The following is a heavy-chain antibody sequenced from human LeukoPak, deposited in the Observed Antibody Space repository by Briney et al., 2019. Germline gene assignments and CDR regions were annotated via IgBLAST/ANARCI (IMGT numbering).Heavy chain of an antibody. V-gene: IGHV3-48*03. CDR1: GFTFSSYE. CDR2: ISSSGSTI. Sequence: PGGSLRLSCAASGFTFSSYEMNWVRQAPGKGLEWVSYISSSGSTIYYADSVKGRFTISRDNAKNSLYLQMNSLRAEDTAVYYCARDRGGDFWSGYYTGHFDYWGQGTLVTVSS. J-gene: IGHJ4*02. CDR3: ARDRGGDFWSGYYTGHFDY. D-gene: IGHD3-3*01.